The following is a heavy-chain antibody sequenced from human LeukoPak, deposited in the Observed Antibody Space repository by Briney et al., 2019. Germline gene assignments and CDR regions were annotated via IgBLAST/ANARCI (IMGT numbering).Heavy chain of an antibody. V-gene: IGHV1-69*04. Sequence: SVKVSFKASGGTFSFYAINWVRQPPGQGLEWMGRIIPIPGMANYAQKFQGRVTITADSSTSTAYMEVSSLRSEDTAVYYCARAVVVARGLMAYFDYWGQGTLVTVSS. J-gene: IGHJ4*02. CDR1: GGTFSFYA. CDR2: IIPIPGMA. D-gene: IGHD3-10*01. CDR3: ARAVVVARGLMAYFDY.